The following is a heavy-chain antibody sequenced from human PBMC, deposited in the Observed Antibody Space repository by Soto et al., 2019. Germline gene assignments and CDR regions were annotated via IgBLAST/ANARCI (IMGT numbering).Heavy chain of an antibody. CDR3: ARRYGTTFDY. D-gene: IGHD1-7*01. CDR1: GGSISSYY. V-gene: IGHV4-59*01. CDR2: IYYSGST. J-gene: IGHJ4*02. Sequence: AETLSLTCTVSGGSISSYYWSWIRQPPGKGLEWIGYIYYSGSTNYNPSLKSRVTISVDTSKNQFSLKLSSVTAADTAVYYCARRYGTTFDYWGQGTLVTVSS.